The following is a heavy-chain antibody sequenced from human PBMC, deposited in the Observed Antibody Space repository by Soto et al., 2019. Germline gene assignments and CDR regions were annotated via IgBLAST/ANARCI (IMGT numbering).Heavy chain of an antibody. Sequence: PSETLSLTCAVYGGSFSGYYWSWIRQPPGKGLEWIGEINHSGSTNYNPSLKSRVTISVDTSKNQFSLQLSSVTAADTAVYYCARGPLVYYGSGSYYNNCDYWGQGTLVTVSS. CDR2: INHSGST. D-gene: IGHD3-10*01. CDR3: ARGPLVYYGSGSYYNNCDY. V-gene: IGHV4-34*01. J-gene: IGHJ4*02. CDR1: GGSFSGYY.